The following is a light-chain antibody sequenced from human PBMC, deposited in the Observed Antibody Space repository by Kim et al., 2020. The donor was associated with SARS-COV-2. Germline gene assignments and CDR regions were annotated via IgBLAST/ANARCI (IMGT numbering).Light chain of an antibody. Sequence: SYELTQPPSVSVSPGQTASITCSGDKLGDKYACWYQQKPGQSPVLVIYQDSKRPSGIPERFSGSNSGNTATLTISGTQAMDEADYYCQAWDSSTGDMVFG. V-gene: IGLV3-1*01. J-gene: IGLJ2*01. CDR2: QDS. CDR3: QAWDSSTGDMV. CDR1: KLGDKY.